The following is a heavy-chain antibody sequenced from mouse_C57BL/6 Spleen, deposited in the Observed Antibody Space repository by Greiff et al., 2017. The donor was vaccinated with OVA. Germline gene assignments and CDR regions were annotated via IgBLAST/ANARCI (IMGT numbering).Heavy chain of an antibody. Sequence: QVQLQQPGTELVKPGASVKLSCKASGYTFTSYWMHWVKQRPGQGLEWIGNINPSNGGTTYNEKFKSKATLTVDKSSSTAYMQLSSLTSEDAAVYYCARISTTVVAGDYWGQGTTLTVSS. J-gene: IGHJ2*01. CDR2: INPSNGGT. CDR1: GYTFTSYW. V-gene: IGHV1-53*01. CDR3: ARISTTVVAGDY. D-gene: IGHD1-1*01.